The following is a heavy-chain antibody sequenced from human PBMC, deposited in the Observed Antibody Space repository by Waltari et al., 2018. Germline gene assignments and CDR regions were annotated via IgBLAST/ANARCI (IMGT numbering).Heavy chain of an antibody. D-gene: IGHD3-22*01. V-gene: IGHV3-23*03. CDR2: MYKDGST. Sequence: EVQMLESGGGLVQPGGSLRLSCAASGLSFSNYDMNWVRQAPGEGLELISVMYKDGSTYYGDSVRGRFTISRDNSKNTLYLQMNSLGAEDTAMYFCAKEGSGYYGGSFDYWGQGTMVTVSS. CDR3: AKEGSGYYGGSFDY. CDR1: GLSFSNYD. J-gene: IGHJ4*02.